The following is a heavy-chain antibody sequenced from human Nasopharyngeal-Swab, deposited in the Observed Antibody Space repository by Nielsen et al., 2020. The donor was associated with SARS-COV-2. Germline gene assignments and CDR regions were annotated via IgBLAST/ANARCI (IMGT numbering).Heavy chain of an antibody. D-gene: IGHD3-16*01. J-gene: IGHJ4*02. CDR1: GFTFSSYG. Sequence: GESLKISCAASGFTFSSYGMHWVRQAPGKGPEWVAVISYDGSNKYYADSVKGRFTISRDNSKNTLYLQMNSLRAEDTAVYYCATWGYYFDYWGQGTLVTVSS. V-gene: IGHV3-30*03. CDR2: ISYDGSNK. CDR3: ATWGYYFDY.